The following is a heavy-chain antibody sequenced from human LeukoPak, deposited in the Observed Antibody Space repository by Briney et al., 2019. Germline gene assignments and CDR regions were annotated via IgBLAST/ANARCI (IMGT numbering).Heavy chain of an antibody. Sequence: PGGSLRLSCAASGFTFSSYEMNWVRQAPGKGLEWVSYISSSGSTIYYADSVKGRFTISRDNAKNSLYLQMNSLRAEDTAVYYCARGMGIAAAGTVWFDPWGQGTLVTVSS. CDR3: ARGMGIAAAGTVWFDP. V-gene: IGHV3-48*03. CDR2: ISSSGSTI. D-gene: IGHD6-13*01. CDR1: GFTFSSYE. J-gene: IGHJ5*02.